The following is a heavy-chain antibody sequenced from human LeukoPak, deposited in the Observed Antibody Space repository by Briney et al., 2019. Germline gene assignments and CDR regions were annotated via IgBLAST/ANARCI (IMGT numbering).Heavy chain of an antibody. CDR1: GFTFSSYS. V-gene: IGHV3-30*02. J-gene: IGHJ4*02. CDR2: IRYDGSNK. Sequence: PGGSLRLSCAASGFTFSSYSMNWVRQAPGKGLEWVAFIRYDGSNKYYADSVKGRFTISRDNSKNTLYLQMNSLRAEDTAVYYCAKDLTLYYDILTGYPPFDYWGQGTLVTVSS. CDR3: AKDLTLYYDILTGYPPFDY. D-gene: IGHD3-9*01.